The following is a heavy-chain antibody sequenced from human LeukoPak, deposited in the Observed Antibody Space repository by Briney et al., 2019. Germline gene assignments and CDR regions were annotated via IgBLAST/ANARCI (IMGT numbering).Heavy chain of an antibody. D-gene: IGHD4-23*01. CDR1: GFTFSTST. CDR3: AREGSNKVLDY. V-gene: IGHV3-21*06. Sequence: AGGSLRLSCAASGFTFSTSTMNWVRQAPGKGLEWVSSISSRSSYLYYADSLKGRFTISRDSAKNSLYLQMNSLRADDTAVYYCAREGSNKVLDYWGQGTLVTVSS. J-gene: IGHJ4*02. CDR2: ISSRSSYL.